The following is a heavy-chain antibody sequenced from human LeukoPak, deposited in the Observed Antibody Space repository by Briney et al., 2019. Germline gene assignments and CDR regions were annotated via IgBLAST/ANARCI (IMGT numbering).Heavy chain of an antibody. CDR2: IYHSGST. CDR3: ARGGRITMIVVVGFDY. D-gene: IGHD3-22*01. Sequence: PSETLSLTCAVSGGSISSSNWWSWVRQPPGKGLEWIGEIYHSGSTNYNPSLKGRVTISVDTSKNQFSLKLSSVTAADTAVYYCARGGRITMIVVVGFDYWGQGTLVTVSS. J-gene: IGHJ4*02. CDR1: GGSISSSNW. V-gene: IGHV4-4*02.